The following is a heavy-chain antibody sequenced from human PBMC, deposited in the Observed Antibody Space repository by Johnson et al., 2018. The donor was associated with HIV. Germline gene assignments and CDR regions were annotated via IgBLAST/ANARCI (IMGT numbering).Heavy chain of an antibody. Sequence: QVQLVESGGGVVQPGRSLRLSCAASGFSFSNYAMDWVRQAPGKGLEWVAFVSSDGNNKNYADSVKGRFTISRDNSKNMLYLQMNSLRAEDTAVYYCAKRATVVSGSPSDAFDIWGQGTMVTVSS. CDR1: GFSFSNYA. J-gene: IGHJ3*02. V-gene: IGHV3-30*18. D-gene: IGHD4-23*01. CDR3: AKRATVVSGSPSDAFDI. CDR2: VSSDGNNK.